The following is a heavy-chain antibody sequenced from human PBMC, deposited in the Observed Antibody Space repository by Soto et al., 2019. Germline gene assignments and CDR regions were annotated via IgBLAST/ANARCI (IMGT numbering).Heavy chain of an antibody. V-gene: IGHV3-9*01. CDR3: AKKKKNSASIAAAGDAFDI. J-gene: IGHJ3*02. D-gene: IGHD6-13*01. CDR2: ISWNSGII. Sequence: GGSLRLSCAAFGFTFDDYAMHWVRQAPGKGLEWVSGISWNSGIIGYADSVKGRFTMSRDNAKNSLYLQMNSLRAEDTALYYCAKKKKNSASIAAAGDAFDIWGQGTMVTVSS. CDR1: GFTFDDYA.